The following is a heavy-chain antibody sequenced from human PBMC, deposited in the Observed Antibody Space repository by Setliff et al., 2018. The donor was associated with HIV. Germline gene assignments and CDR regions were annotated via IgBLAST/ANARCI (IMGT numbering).Heavy chain of an antibody. V-gene: IGHV3-21*06. Sequence: PVGSLRLSCAASGFTFNTYTMNWVRQAPGKGPEWVSSITSSSKSAYYADAVKGRFTISRDNAKNLLYLQMTNLTAEDTATYYCARPGAEFDFWNGYFYYYYMDVWGKGTAVTSP. CDR3: ARPGAEFDFWNGYFYYYYMDV. CDR1: GFTFNTYT. D-gene: IGHD3-3*01. J-gene: IGHJ6*03. CDR2: ITSSSKSA.